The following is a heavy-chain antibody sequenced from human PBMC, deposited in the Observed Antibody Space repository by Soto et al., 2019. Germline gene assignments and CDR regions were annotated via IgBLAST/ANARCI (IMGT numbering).Heavy chain of an antibody. J-gene: IGHJ5*02. CDR1: GFTFSSYS. CDR2: ISSSSSTI. Sequence: GGSLRLSCVASGFTFSSYSMNWVRQAPGKGLEWVSYISSSSSTIYYADSVKGRFTISRDNAKNSLYLQMNSLRAEDTAVYYCARVRIAAPDLNWFDPWGQGTLVTVSS. D-gene: IGHD6-6*01. V-gene: IGHV3-48*04. CDR3: ARVRIAAPDLNWFDP.